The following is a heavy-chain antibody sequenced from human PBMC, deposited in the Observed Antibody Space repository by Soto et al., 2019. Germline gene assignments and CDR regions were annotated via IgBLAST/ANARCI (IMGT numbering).Heavy chain of an antibody. D-gene: IGHD6-13*01. V-gene: IGHV5-10-1*01. Sequence: PGESLKISCKGSGYSFTSYWISWVRQMPGKGLEWMGRIDPSDSYTNYSPSFQGHVTISADKSISTAYLQWSSLKASDTAMYYCARHFSSSWHHCGMDVWGQGTTVTVSS. CDR1: GYSFTSYW. CDR2: IDPSDSYT. CDR3: ARHFSSSWHHCGMDV. J-gene: IGHJ6*02.